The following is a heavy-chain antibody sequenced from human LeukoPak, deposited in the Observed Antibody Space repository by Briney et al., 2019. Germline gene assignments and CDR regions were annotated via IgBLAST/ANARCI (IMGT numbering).Heavy chain of an antibody. D-gene: IGHD4-11*01. CDR2: IYYTGST. CDR3: ARHDYSNPRVDY. CDR1: GGSMSNYY. J-gene: IGHJ4*02. V-gene: IGHV4-59*08. Sequence: SETLSLTCTVSGGSMSNYYGSWIRQPPGKGLEWIAYIYYTGSTYYNPSLKSRVTISVDTSKNQFSLKLSSVTAADTAVYYCARHDYSNPRVDYWGQGTLVTVSS.